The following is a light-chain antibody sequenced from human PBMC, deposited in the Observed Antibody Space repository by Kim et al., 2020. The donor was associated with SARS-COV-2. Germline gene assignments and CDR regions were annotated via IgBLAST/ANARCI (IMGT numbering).Light chain of an antibody. J-gene: IGKJ3*01. CDR1: QCISSW. CDR2: DAS. Sequence: GDRVTITGRASQCISSWLAWYQQKPVKAPKLLIYDASSLESGVPSRFSGSVSGTEFTLTISSLQPDDFATYYCQQQFTFGPGTKVDIK. CDR3: QQQFT. V-gene: IGKV1-5*01.